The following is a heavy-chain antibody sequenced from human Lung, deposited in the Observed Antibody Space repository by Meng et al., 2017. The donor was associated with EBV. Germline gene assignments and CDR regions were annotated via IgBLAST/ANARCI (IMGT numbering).Heavy chain of an antibody. CDR1: GYTFTNYA. CDR2: INAGNGNT. D-gene: IGHD3-10*01. CDR3: ARDQGAWFGEAPRFDY. Sequence: QFQFGQSGAEVKKPGASVKVSCKASGYTFTNYAMHWVRQAPGQRLEWMGWINAGNGNTKYSQKFQGRVTITRDTSASTAYMELSSLRSEDTAVYYCARDQGAWFGEAPRFDYWGQGTLVTVSS. V-gene: IGHV1-3*01. J-gene: IGHJ4*02.